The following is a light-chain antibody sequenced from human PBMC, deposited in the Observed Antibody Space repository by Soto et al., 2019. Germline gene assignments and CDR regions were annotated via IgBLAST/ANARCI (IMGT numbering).Light chain of an antibody. J-gene: IGLJ1*01. V-gene: IGLV1-40*01. CDR1: SSNIGAGYD. Sequence: QSVLTQPPSVSGAPGQRVTISCTGSSSNIGAGYDVHWYQQLPGTAPKLLIYGNSKRPSGVPDRFSGSKSGTSASLAITGLQAEDEADYYCCSFAGSYYVFGTGTKLTVL. CDR3: CSFAGSYYV. CDR2: GNS.